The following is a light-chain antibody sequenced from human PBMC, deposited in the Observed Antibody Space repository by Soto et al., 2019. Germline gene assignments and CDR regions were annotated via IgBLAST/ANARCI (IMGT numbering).Light chain of an antibody. J-gene: IGLJ1*01. CDR2: GNS. Sequence: QSVLTQPPSVSGAPGQRVTISCTGSSSNIGAGYDVHWYQQLPGTAPKLLIYGNSNRPSGVPDRFSGSKSGTSASLAITGLQDEDEADYYCKSYDSSLSGSEVFGTGTKLTVL. V-gene: IGLV1-40*01. CDR3: KSYDSSLSGSEV. CDR1: SSNIGAGYD.